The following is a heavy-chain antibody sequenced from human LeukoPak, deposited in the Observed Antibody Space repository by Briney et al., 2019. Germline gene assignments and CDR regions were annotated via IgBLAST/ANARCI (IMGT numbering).Heavy chain of an antibody. D-gene: IGHD1-26*01. CDR3: ARQGSSGSYDLDFDY. V-gene: IGHV7-4-1*02. CDR1: GYTFTSYG. Sequence: ASVKVSCKASGYTFTSYGISWVRQAPGQGLEWMGWINTNTGNPTYAQGFTGRFVFSLDTSVSTAYLQISSLKAEDTAVYYCARQGSSGSYDLDFDYWGQGTLVTVSS. CDR2: INTNTGNP. J-gene: IGHJ4*02.